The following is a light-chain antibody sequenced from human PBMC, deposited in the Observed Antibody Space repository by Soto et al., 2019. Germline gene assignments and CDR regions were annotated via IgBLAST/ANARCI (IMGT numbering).Light chain of an antibody. J-gene: IGKJ2*01. V-gene: IGKV1-39*01. Sequence: DIQMTQSASSLSASVGDRVTIPCRASQSISSYLHCYQQKPGRAPKLLIFAASSFLSGVPSRLGGSGSATDFTHTITSLRPEYFATYRTVPPYTFGRRTKLEI. CDR1: QSISSY. CDR2: AAS. CDR3: VPPYT.